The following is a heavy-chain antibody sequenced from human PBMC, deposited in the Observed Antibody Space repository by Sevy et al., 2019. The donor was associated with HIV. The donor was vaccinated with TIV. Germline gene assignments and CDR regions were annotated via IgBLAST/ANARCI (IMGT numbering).Heavy chain of an antibody. V-gene: IGHV3-48*02. D-gene: IGHD5-12*01. Sequence: GGSLRLSCIASGFTFSSYSMNWVRQAPGKGLEWVSFISSSPTVIYYAHSVKGRFTPSGDKAENSVYLQMNSLRDEDTAVYYCVRGPGYYFDHWGQGTLVTVSS. CDR2: ISSSPTVI. J-gene: IGHJ4*02. CDR3: VRGPGYYFDH. CDR1: GFTFSSYS.